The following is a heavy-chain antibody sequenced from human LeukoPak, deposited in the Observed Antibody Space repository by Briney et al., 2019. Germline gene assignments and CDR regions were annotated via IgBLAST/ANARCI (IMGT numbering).Heavy chain of an antibody. CDR2: IYYSGST. CDR1: GGSISSYY. J-gene: IGHJ4*02. D-gene: IGHD1-7*01. Sequence: KPSETLSLTCTVSGGSISSYYWSWIRQPPGKGLEWIGYIYYSGSTNYNPSLKSRVTISVDTSKNQFSLKLSSVTAADTAVYYCARGGRNYVYYWGQGTLVTVSS. V-gene: IGHV4-59*01. CDR3: ARGGRNYVYY.